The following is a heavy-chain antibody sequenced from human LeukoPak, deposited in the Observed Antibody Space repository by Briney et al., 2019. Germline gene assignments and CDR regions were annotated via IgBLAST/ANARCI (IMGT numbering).Heavy chain of an antibody. CDR3: ARRRQLAIDY. Sequence: PAETLCLTCTVSGGSISSSSYYWGWIRQPAGKGLEWIGSISYSGSTYCNPSLKSRVTISRDTSKNQFSLKLSSVTAADTAVYFCARRRQLAIDYWGQGTLVTVSS. D-gene: IGHD6-6*01. J-gene: IGHJ4*02. CDR2: ISYSGST. V-gene: IGHV4-39*01. CDR1: GGSISSSSYY.